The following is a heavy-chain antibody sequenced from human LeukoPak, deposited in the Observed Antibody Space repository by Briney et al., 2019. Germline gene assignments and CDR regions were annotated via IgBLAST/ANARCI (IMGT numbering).Heavy chain of an antibody. CDR2: INSDGRST. Sequence: TGGSLRLSCAASGFTFSSYWMHWVRQAPGKGLVWVSRINSDGRSTTYADSVKGRFTISRDNAKNTLYLQMNSLRAEDTAVYYCARDWDGNCYFDSWGQGTLVTDSS. J-gene: IGHJ4*02. CDR1: GFTFSSYW. V-gene: IGHV3-74*03. CDR3: ARDWDGNCYFDS. D-gene: IGHD4-23*01.